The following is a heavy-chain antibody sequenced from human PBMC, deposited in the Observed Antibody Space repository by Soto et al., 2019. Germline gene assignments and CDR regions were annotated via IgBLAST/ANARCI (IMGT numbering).Heavy chain of an antibody. CDR2: IYYSGYT. CDR3: ARHNGPLYVGYYYDMDV. Sequence: SETLSLTCTVSGGSISSNYWGWIRQPPGKGLEWIGSIYYSGYTYYNPSLKSRVTISVDTSKNQFSLKLSSVTAADTAVYYCARHNGPLYVGYYYDMDVWGQGTTVT. CDR1: GGSISSNY. V-gene: IGHV4-39*01. D-gene: IGHD3-16*01. J-gene: IGHJ6*02.